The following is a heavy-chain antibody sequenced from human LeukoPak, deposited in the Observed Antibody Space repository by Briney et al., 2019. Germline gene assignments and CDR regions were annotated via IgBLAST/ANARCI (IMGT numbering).Heavy chain of an antibody. Sequence: GGSLRLSCAASGFTFSSYDIHWVRQATGKGLEWVSGIGTAGEIYYPGSVKGRFTISRENAKNSLYLQMNSLRAGDTAVYYCARAAKSSPWSSRYFDLWGLGPLVTVPS. V-gene: IGHV3-13*01. CDR2: IGTAGEI. J-gene: IGHJ2*01. CDR1: GFTFSSYD. D-gene: IGHD6-13*01. CDR3: ARAAKSSPWSSRYFDL.